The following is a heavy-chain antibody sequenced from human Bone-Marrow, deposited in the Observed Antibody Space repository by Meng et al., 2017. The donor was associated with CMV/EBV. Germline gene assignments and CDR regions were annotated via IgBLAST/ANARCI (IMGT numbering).Heavy chain of an antibody. CDR2: INPNSGGT. J-gene: IGHJ6*01. V-gene: IGHV1-2*02. CDR1: GYIFSDNY. CDR3: ARDRGDV. Sequence: ASVKVSCKASGYIFSDNYIHWVRQAPGQGLEWMGWINPNSGGTNFAEKFQGRVTMTSDTSISTAYMEVTRLTSDDTAVYYCARDRGDVWGQGNTVNVDS.